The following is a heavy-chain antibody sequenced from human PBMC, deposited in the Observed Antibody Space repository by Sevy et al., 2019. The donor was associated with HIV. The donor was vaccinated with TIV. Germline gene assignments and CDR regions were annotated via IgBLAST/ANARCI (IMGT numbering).Heavy chain of an antibody. CDR3: ATVGLGYYSGASYYQGDWFDP. D-gene: IGHD2-15*01. CDR2: FDPEYGET. J-gene: IGHJ5*02. CDR1: GYTLSELS. V-gene: IGHV1-24*01. Sequence: ASVKVSCKVSGYTLSELSMHWVRQAPGKGLEWMGSFDPEYGETIYAQTLQGRVTMTEDTSTDTAYMELGSLTSEDTAIFYCATVGLGYYSGASYYQGDWFDPWGQGTLVTVSS.